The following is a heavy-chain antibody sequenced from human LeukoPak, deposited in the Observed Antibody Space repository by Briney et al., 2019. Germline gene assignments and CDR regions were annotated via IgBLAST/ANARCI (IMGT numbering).Heavy chain of an antibody. Sequence: ASVKVSCKASGYTFTYYGISWVRQSPGQGLEWMGCISADNGNTNYAQKFQGRVTMTTDTATSTAYMELRSLRSDDTAVYYCARSGSVGSFGYMDVWGKGTTVTVSS. V-gene: IGHV1-18*01. J-gene: IGHJ6*03. CDR2: ISADNGNT. CDR3: ARSGSVGSFGYMDV. D-gene: IGHD1-26*01. CDR1: GYTFTYYG.